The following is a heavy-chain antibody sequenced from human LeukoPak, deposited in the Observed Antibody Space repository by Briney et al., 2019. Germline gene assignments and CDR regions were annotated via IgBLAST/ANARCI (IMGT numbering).Heavy chain of an antibody. CDR1: GGSISSGDYY. J-gene: IGHJ4*02. V-gene: IGHV4-30-4*08. D-gene: IGHD3-22*01. CDR2: IYYSGST. Sequence: PSETLSLTCTVSGGSISSGDYYWSWIRQPPGKGLEWIGYIYYSGSTYYNPSLKSRVTISVDTSKNQFSLKLSSVTAADTAVYYCARWTHNYYDSSGYYYGSYYFDYWGQGTLVTVSS. CDR3: ARWTHNYYDSSGYYYGSYYFDY.